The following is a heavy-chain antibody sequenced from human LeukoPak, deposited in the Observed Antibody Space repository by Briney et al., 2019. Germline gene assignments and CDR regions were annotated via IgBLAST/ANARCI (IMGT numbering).Heavy chain of an antibody. CDR3: ARENSRWFDY. Sequence: SETLSLTCAVYGGSFSGYYWSWIRQPPGKGLEWIGEINHSGSTNYNPSLKSRVTISVDTSKNQLSLKLSSVTAADTAVYYCARENSRWFDYWGQGTLVTVSS. CDR1: GGSFSGYY. V-gene: IGHV4-34*01. J-gene: IGHJ4*02. D-gene: IGHD6-13*01. CDR2: INHSGST.